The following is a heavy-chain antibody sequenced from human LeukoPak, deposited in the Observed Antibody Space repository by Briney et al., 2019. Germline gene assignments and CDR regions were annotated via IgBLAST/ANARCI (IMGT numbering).Heavy chain of an antibody. V-gene: IGHV1-18*01. Sequence: GASVKASCKASGYTFTSYGISWVRQAPGQGLEWMGWISANSGNTNYAKNLQGRVTMTTDTSTSTAYMELRSLTSDDTALYYCARDIDWTFGYWGQGTLVTVSS. D-gene: IGHD1-1*01. CDR1: GYTFTSYG. CDR2: ISANSGNT. CDR3: ARDIDWTFGY. J-gene: IGHJ4*02.